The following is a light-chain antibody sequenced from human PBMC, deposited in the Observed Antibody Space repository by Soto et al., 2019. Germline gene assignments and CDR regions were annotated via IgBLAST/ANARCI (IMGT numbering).Light chain of an antibody. Sequence: QSVLTQPVSVSGSPGQSITISCTGTSSDVGAYDFVSWYQQHPDKAPKLMIYEVRNRPSGVSNRFSGSKSDNTATLTISGLQAEDEADYYCSSYTTSSTRVFGTGTKVTVL. CDR3: SSYTTSSTRV. CDR1: SSDVGAYDF. CDR2: EVR. V-gene: IGLV2-14*03. J-gene: IGLJ1*01.